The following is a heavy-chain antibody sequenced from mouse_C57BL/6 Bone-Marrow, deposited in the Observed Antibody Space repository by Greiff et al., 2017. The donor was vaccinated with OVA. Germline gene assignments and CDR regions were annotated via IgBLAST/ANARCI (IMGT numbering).Heavy chain of an antibody. CDR3: ARWNYGSSWFAY. CDR1: GYTFTNYW. V-gene: IGHV1-63*01. CDR2: IYPGGGYT. J-gene: IGHJ3*01. Sequence: VKLQESGAELVRPGTSVKMSCKASGYTFTNYWIGWAKQRPGHGLEWIGDIYPGGGYTNYNEKFKGKATLTADKSSSTAYMQFSSLTSEDSAIYYCARWNYGSSWFAYWGQGTLVTVSA. D-gene: IGHD1-1*01.